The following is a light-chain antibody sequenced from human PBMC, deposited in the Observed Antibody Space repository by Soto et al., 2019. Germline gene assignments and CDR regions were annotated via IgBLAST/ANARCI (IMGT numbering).Light chain of an antibody. V-gene: IGKV1-5*01. J-gene: IGKJ1*01. CDR1: QSVRGS. CDR2: DVS. Sequence: DIQMTQSPSTLSASVGDRVTITCRASQSVRGSLAWYQQQPGKAPKLLIYDVSNLESGLPSMFSAFGSGTEFTLSISSLQTDDFGTYYCQQFYMGWTFGQGT. CDR3: QQFYMGWT.